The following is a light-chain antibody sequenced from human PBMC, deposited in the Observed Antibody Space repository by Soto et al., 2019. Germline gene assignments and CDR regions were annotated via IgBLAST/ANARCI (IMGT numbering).Light chain of an antibody. CDR3: AAWDDSLRGVL. J-gene: IGLJ2*01. CDR2: GNN. CDR1: RHNIGSND. V-gene: IGLV1-47*01. Sequence: QSVLTQPPSASGTPGQRVTISCSGSRHNIGSNDVYWYQLLPGTAPKLLILGNNQRPSGVPDRFSGSKSGTSASLAIGGLRSEDEADYYCAAWDDSLRGVLFGGGTKLTVL.